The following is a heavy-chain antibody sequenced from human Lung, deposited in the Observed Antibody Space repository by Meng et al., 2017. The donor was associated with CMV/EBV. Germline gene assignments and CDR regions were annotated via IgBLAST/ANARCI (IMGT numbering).Heavy chain of an antibody. V-gene: IGHV1-2*02. D-gene: IGHD1-14*01. J-gene: IGHJ6*02. Sequence: ASXXVSXKASGYSFTGYFVNWVRQAPGQGLEWMGWINPDSGTTDYAPNFRGRVTMTRDTSINTAYMELSRLRSDDTAVYYCARSRPGSHYYYGMDGWGQGXTVTVSS. CDR1: GYSFTGYF. CDR2: INPDSGTT. CDR3: ARSRPGSHYYYGMDG.